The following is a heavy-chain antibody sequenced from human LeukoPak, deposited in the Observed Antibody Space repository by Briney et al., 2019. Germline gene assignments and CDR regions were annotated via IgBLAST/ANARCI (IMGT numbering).Heavy chain of an antibody. J-gene: IGHJ4*02. D-gene: IGHD5-18*01. V-gene: IGHV3-23*01. CDR3: ADTAQLDF. Sequence: GGSLRLSCAASGFTFSNYAMSWVRQAPGKGLEWVSSISGSGVISGSGGQTYYADSVKGRFTISRDNSKNTLYPQMNSLRAEDTAVYYCADTAQLDFWGQGTLVTVSS. CDR1: GFTFSNYA. CDR2: ISGSGVISGSGGQT.